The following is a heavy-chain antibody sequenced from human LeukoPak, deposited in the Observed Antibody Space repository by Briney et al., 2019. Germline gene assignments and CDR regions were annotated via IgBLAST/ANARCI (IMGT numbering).Heavy chain of an antibody. D-gene: IGHD3-22*01. V-gene: IGHV3-53*05. Sequence: GGSLRLSCAASGFTVSSNYMSWVRQAPGKGLEWVSVIYSGGSTYYADSVKGRFTISRDNSKNTLYLQMNSLRAEDTAVYYCARGYYYDSSGYYFRYFDYWGQGTLVTVSS. J-gene: IGHJ4*02. CDR2: IYSGGST. CDR1: GFTVSSNY. CDR3: ARGYYYDSSGYYFRYFDY.